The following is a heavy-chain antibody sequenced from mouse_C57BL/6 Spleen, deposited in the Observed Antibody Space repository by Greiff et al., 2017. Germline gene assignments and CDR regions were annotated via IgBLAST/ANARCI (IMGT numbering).Heavy chain of an antibody. CDR3: ARDYGSSYYFDY. CDR1: GYAFSSSW. D-gene: IGHD1-1*01. Sequence: QVQLQQSGPELVKPGASVKISCKASGYAFSSSWMNWVKQRPGKGLEWIGRLYPGDGDTNYNGKFKGKATLPADKSSRKAYMQRSSLTSEDSAVYFCARDYGSSYYFDYWGQGTTLTVSS. CDR2: LYPGDGDT. V-gene: IGHV1-82*01. J-gene: IGHJ2*01.